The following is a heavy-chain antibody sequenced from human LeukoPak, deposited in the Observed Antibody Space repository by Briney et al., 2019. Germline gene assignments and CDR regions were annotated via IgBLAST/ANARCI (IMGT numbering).Heavy chain of an antibody. J-gene: IGHJ4*02. CDR3: AKDRAITMVRGVPPSYFDY. D-gene: IGHD3-10*01. CDR2: IGTSSGYI. V-gene: IGHV3-21*04. Sequence: GGSLRLSCAASGFTFSIYTMNWVRQAPGKGLEWVSSIGTSSGYIYYADSVKGRFTISRDNAKNSLYLQMNSLRAEDTALYYCAKDRAITMVRGVPPSYFDYWGQGTLVTVSS. CDR1: GFTFSIYT.